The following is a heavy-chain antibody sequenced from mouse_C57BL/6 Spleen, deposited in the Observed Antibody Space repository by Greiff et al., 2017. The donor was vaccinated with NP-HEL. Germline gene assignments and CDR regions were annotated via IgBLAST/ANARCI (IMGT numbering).Heavy chain of an antibody. CDR1: GYTFTSYG. CDR3: ARLAGSSYEDY. V-gene: IGHV1-81*01. Sequence: SGAELARPGASVKLSCKASGYTFTSYGISWVKQRTGQGLEWIGEIYPRSGNTYYNEKFKGKATLTADKSSSTAYMELRSLTSEDSAVYFCARLAGSSYEDYWGQGTTLTVSS. J-gene: IGHJ2*01. CDR2: IYPRSGNT. D-gene: IGHD1-1*01.